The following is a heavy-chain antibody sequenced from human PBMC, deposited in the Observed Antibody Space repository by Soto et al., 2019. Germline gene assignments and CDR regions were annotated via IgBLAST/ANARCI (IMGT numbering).Heavy chain of an antibody. J-gene: IGHJ4*02. CDR2: IGHDGSEK. CDR1: GFTFSGYF. D-gene: IGHD3-10*02. V-gene: IGHV3-7*04. Sequence: GGSLRLSCAASGFTFSGYFMTWVRQAPGKGLEWVANIGHDGSEKNYVDSVRGRFTISRDNAGSALYLQMSNLKAEDTALYYCTRDWRHFVHWSQGTLVTVSS. CDR3: TRDWRHFVH.